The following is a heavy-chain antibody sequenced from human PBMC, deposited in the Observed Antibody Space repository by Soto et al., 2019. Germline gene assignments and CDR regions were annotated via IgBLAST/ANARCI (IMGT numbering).Heavy chain of an antibody. V-gene: IGHV1-69*13. D-gene: IGHD4-17*01. CDR2: IIPIFGTA. CDR3: ARESFGDYNNYYYGMDV. CDR1: GGTFSSYA. Sequence: ASVKVSCKASGGTFSSYAISWVRQAPGQGLEWMGGIIPIFGTANYAQKFQGRVTITADESTSTAYMELSSLRSEDTAVYYCARESFGDYNNYYYGMDVWGQGTTVTVSS. J-gene: IGHJ6*02.